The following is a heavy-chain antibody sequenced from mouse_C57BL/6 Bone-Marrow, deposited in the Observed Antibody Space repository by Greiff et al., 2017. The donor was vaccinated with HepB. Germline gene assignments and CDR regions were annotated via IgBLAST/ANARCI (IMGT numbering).Heavy chain of an antibody. CDR1: GYTFTSYW. J-gene: IGHJ4*01. V-gene: IGHV1-53*01. CDR3: AILSPLDYYAMDY. CDR2: INPSNGGT. D-gene: IGHD6-1*01. Sequence: VQLQQPGTELVKPGASVKLSCKASGYTFTSYWMHWVKQRPGQGLEWIGNINPSNGGTNYNEKFKSKATLTVDKSSSTAYMQLSSLTSEDSAVYYCAILSPLDYYAMDYWGQGTSVTVSS.